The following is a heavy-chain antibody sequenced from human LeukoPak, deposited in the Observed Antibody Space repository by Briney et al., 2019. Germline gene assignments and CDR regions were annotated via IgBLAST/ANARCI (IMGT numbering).Heavy chain of an antibody. CDR2: ISGSGGST. J-gene: IGHJ6*02. Sequence: GGSLRLSCAASGFTFSSYAMSWVRQAPGKGLEWVSAISGSGGSTYYADSVKGRFTISRDNSKNTLYLQMNSLRAEDTAVYYCAKHSPSYDSSGPGPLYGMDVWGQGTTVTVSS. CDR3: AKHSPSYDSSGPGPLYGMDV. D-gene: IGHD3-22*01. CDR1: GFTFSSYA. V-gene: IGHV3-23*01.